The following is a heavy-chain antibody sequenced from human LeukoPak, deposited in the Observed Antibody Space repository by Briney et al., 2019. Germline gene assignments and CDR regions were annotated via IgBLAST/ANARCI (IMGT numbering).Heavy chain of an antibody. D-gene: IGHD6-19*01. Sequence: ASVKVSCKASGGTFSSYAISWVRQAPGQGLEWMGGIIPIFGTANYAQNFQGRVTITTDESTSTAYMELSSLRSEDTAVYYCARDYSSGWYIAFDIWGQGTMVTVSS. CDR1: GGTFSSYA. V-gene: IGHV1-69*05. CDR3: ARDYSSGWYIAFDI. CDR2: IIPIFGTA. J-gene: IGHJ3*02.